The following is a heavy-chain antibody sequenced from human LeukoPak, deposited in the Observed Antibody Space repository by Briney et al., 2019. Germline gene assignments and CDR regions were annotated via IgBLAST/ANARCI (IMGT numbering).Heavy chain of an antibody. V-gene: IGHV4-31*03. CDR1: AGSISSGGYY. J-gene: IGHJ4*02. D-gene: IGHD5-12*01. Sequence: SETLSLTCTVSAGSISSGGYYWNWIRQHPGKGLGWIGYIHYSGSTYHNPSLKSRVSISADTSKNNFSLKLNSVTAADTAVYYCARDRSGYGVFDFWGQGTLVTVSS. CDR3: ARDRSGYGVFDF. CDR2: IHYSGST.